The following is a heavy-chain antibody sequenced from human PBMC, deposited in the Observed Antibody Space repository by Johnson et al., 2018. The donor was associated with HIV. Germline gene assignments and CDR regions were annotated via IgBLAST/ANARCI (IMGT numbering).Heavy chain of an antibody. D-gene: IGHD6-13*01. CDR3: ARDGESQQLPLGDAFDV. J-gene: IGHJ3*01. CDR1: GFSVSNNY. CDR2: LYSGGNT. V-gene: IGHV3-66*01. Sequence: VQFVESGGGLVQSGGSLRLSCGASGFSVSNNYMNWVRQAPGKGLDWVSVLYSGGNTYYADSVTGRVTISRDNSKNTLYLQMTSLKVEDTAMYYCARDGESQQLPLGDAFDVWGQGTMVIVSS.